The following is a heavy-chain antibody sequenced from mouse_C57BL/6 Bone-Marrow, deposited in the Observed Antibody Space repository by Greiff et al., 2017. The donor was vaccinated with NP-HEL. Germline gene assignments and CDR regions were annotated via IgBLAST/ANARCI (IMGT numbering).Heavy chain of an antibody. V-gene: IGHV1-80*01. J-gene: IGHJ3*01. CDR3: ARDGYSSAFAY. CDR1: GYAFSSYW. D-gene: IGHD2-3*01. Sequence: QVQLQQSGAELVKPGASVKISCKASGYAFSSYWMNWVKQRPGQGLEWIGQIYPGDGDTNYNGKFKGKATLTADKSSSTAYMQLSSLTSEDSAVYFWARDGYSSAFAYWGQGTLVTVSA. CDR2: IYPGDGDT.